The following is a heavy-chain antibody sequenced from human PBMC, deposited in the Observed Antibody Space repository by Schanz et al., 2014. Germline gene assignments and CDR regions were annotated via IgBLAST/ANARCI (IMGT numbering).Heavy chain of an antibody. V-gene: IGHV1-3*03. Sequence: QVQLVQSGAEVKKPGASVKVSCKASGYTFAGHAVHWVRQAPGQGREWVGWVHTGSGNTKYSQKFEGRVTITSDTSGCIVYMELSNSRSEHKAVFFCASGEARVTSSGVVIVPMNVWGKGTTXIVSS. D-gene: IGHD3-3*01. CDR3: ASGEARVTSSGVVIVPMNV. CDR1: GYTFAGHA. CDR2: VHTGSGNT. J-gene: IGHJ6*03.